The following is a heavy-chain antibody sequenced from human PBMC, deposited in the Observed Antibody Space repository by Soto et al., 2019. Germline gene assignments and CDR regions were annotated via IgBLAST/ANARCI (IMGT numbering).Heavy chain of an antibody. CDR1: GFTFSSYS. CDR3: AREPGTAMVNFVY. CDR2: ISSSSSYI. V-gene: IGHV3-21*01. Sequence: PGGSLRLSCAASGFTFSSYSVNWVRQAPGKGLEWVSSISSSSSYIYYADSVKGRFTISRDNAKNSLYLQMNSLRAEDTAVYYCAREPGTAMVNFVYWGQGTLVTVSS. J-gene: IGHJ4*02. D-gene: IGHD5-18*01.